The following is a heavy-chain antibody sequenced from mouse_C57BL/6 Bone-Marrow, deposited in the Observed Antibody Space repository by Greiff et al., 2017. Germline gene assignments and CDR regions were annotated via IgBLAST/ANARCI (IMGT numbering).Heavy chain of an antibody. V-gene: IGHV1-59*01. CDR1: GYTFTSYW. J-gene: IGHJ3*01. Sequence: QVQLQQPGAELVRPGTSVKLSCKASGYTFTSYWMHWVKQRPGQGLEWIGVIDPSASYTNYNQKFKGKATLTVDTSSSTAYMQLSSLTSEDSAVYYCASEGVGYAWFAYWGQGTLVTVSA. D-gene: IGHD2-2*01. CDR2: IDPSASYT. CDR3: ASEGVGYAWFAY.